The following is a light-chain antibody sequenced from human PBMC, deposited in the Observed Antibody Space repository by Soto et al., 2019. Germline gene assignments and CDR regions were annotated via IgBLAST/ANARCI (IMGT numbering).Light chain of an antibody. CDR2: DAS. V-gene: IGKV3-11*01. CDR3: QQRSDWIT. Sequence: EIVLTQSPATLSLFPGERATLSCRASQSFSSYLAWYQQKPGQAPRLLIYDASNRATGIPARFSGSGSGTDFTLTISSLEPEDFAVYYCQQRSDWITFGQGTRLEIK. CDR1: QSFSSY. J-gene: IGKJ5*01.